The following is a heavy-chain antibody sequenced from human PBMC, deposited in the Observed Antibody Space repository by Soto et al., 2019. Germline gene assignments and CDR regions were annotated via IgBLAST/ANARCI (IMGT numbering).Heavy chain of an antibody. CDR1: GADINSGGFT. CDR3: ARGKPSGYRFGPRQFFYYGLDV. CDR2: VHPSGGT. D-gene: IGHD5-18*01. J-gene: IGHJ6*02. Sequence: PSETLSLTCSVSGADINSGGFTWAWIRQSPDKGLELIFEVHPSGGTDYNPSLKSRLTLSLDASKNQFSLKVASATAEDTAVYFCARGKPSGYRFGPRQFFYYGLDVWGPGTTVTVS. V-gene: IGHV4-39*02.